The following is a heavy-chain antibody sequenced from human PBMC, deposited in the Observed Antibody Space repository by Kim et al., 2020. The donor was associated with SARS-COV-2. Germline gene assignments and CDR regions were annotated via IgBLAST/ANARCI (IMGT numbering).Heavy chain of an antibody. J-gene: IGHJ4*02. CDR1: GYTFTSYG. CDR3: ARAPYYYDSSGYYSGDY. D-gene: IGHD3-22*01. CDR2: ISAYNGNT. Sequence: ASVKVSCKASGYTFTSYGISWVRQAPGQGLEWIGWISAYNGNTNYAQKLQGRVTMTTDTSTSTAYMELRSLRSDDTAVYYCARAPYYYDSSGYYSGDYWGQGTLVTVSS. V-gene: IGHV1-18*04.